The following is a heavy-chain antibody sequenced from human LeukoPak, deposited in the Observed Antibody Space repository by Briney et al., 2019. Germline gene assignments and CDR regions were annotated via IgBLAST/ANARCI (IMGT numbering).Heavy chain of an antibody. CDR3: ARGGRYFDWLFPRSDAFDI. V-gene: IGHV4-59*01. CDR1: GGSISSYY. J-gene: IGHJ3*02. D-gene: IGHD3-9*01. CDR2: IYYGGST. Sequence: PSETLSLTCTVSGGSISSYYWSWIRQPPGKGLEWIGYIYYGGSTNYNPSLKSRVTISVDTSKNQFSLKLSSVTAADTAVYYCARGGRYFDWLFPRSDAFDIWGQGTMVTVSS.